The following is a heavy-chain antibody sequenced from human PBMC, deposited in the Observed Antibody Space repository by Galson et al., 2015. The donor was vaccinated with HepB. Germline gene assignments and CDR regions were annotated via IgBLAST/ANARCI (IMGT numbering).Heavy chain of an antibody. V-gene: IGHV5-51*01. CDR2: IYSDDSDT. J-gene: IGHJ2*01. Sequence: QSGAEVKKTGESLKISCSGSGYIFSSSWIAWVRQMPGKALEWMGMIYSDDSDTKYSPSFQGQVTISVDKSISTAYVQWTTLKASDTAMYYCARRSGTYGNWYFDLWGRGTLVTVSS. CDR1: GYIFSSSW. D-gene: IGHD1-26*01. CDR3: ARRSGTYGNWYFDL.